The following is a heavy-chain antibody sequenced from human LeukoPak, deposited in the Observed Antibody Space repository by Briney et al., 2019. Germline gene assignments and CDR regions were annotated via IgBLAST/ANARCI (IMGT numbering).Heavy chain of an antibody. V-gene: IGHV4-4*07. J-gene: IGHJ4*02. CDR3: ARVQLTTVTGYFDY. Sequence: SETLSLTCTVSGGSISSYYWSWIRQPAGKGLEWIGRNYTSGSTNYNPSLKSRVTMSVDTSKNQFSLKLSSVTAADTAVYYCARVQLTTVTGYFDYWGQGTLVTVSS. CDR1: GGSISSYY. D-gene: IGHD4-17*01. CDR2: NYTSGST.